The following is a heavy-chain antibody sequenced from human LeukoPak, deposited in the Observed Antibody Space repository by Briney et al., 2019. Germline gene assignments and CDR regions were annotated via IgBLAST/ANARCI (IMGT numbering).Heavy chain of an antibody. CDR3: ATADKWEPLDY. J-gene: IGHJ4*02. CDR1: GASLSETS. CDR2: FDPEDGES. Sequence: ASVKVSCKVSGASLSETSIHWVRQATGQWLEWMGGFDPEDGESIFAQRFQGRFSMTEDTSTDTAYMELRSLRPEDTAVYYCATADKWEPLDYWGQGTLVTVPS. D-gene: IGHD1-26*01. V-gene: IGHV1-24*01.